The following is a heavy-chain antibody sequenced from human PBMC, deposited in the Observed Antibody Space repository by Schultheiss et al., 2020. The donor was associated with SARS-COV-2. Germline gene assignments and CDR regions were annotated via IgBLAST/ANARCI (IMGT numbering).Heavy chain of an antibody. D-gene: IGHD5-18*01. CDR1: GASISSYY. CDR2: IAYSGST. V-gene: IGHV4-59*01. Sequence: SETLTLTCSVSGASISSYYWSWVRQPPGRGLEWIGFIAYSGSTTYRPSPKGRVTISADSSKNHSSLKVTSVSAADTALYYCARAERGYSYDNKYYYYMDVWGNGTAVTVSS. J-gene: IGHJ6*03. CDR3: ARAERGYSYDNKYYYYMDV.